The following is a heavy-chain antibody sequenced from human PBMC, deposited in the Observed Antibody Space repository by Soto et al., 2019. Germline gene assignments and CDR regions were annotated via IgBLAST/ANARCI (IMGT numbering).Heavy chain of an antibody. V-gene: IGHV4-4*02. D-gene: IGHD3-16*01. CDR3: ATQTISYTWGV. CDR2: LSRGDER. CDR1: GAPITTTKW. J-gene: IGHJ4*01. Sequence: QVQLQESGPGLVKPSETLSLTCTVSGAPITTTKWWAWVRLPPGKGLEWIGELSRGDERSSNPSLEGRFTMSLDKSNSPFSLKLTSVTAADTAIYYCATQTISYTWGVWGRGTLVTVSS.